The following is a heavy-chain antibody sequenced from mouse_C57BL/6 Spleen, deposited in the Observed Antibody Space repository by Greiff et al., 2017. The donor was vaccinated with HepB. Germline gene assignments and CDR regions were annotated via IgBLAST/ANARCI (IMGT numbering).Heavy chain of an antibody. D-gene: IGHD2-2*01. CDR2: IHPNSGST. J-gene: IGHJ2*01. Sequence: VQLQQPGAELVKPGASVKLSCKASGYTFTSYWMHWVKQRPGQGLEWIGMIHPNSGSTNYNEKFKSKATLTVDKSSSTAYMQLSSLTSEDSAVYSCASSEVYGYDGIDYWGQGTTLTVSS. CDR3: ASSEVYGYDGIDY. V-gene: IGHV1-64*01. CDR1: GYTFTSYW.